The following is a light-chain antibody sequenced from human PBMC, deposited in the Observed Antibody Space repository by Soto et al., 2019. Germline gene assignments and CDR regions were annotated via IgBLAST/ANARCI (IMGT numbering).Light chain of an antibody. J-gene: IGLJ1*01. V-gene: IGLV2-14*01. CDR2: EVS. CDR1: SSDIGAYDY. CDR3: SSYRGSSIRL. Sequence: QSVLTQPASVSGSPGQSITFSCTGTSSDIGAYDYVSWCQQHPGKAPKLMIYEVSNRPSGVSNRFSGSKSGNTASLTISGLQAEDEADYYCSSYRGSSIRLFGTGTKVTVL.